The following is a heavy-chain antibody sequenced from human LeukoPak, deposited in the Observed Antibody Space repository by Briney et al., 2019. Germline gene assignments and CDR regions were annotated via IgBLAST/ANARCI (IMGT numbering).Heavy chain of an antibody. CDR3: AKAVGSSGYFSRDAFDI. CDR1: GFTFSSYA. J-gene: IGHJ3*02. V-gene: IGHV3-23*01. CDR2: ISGGGSGT. D-gene: IGHD3-22*01. Sequence: PGGSLRLSYAPSGFTFSSYAMSWVRQAPGKGLEWVAVISGGGSGTYYADSVRGRFTISRENSKNTVYLQMNSLRAEDTAIYYCAKAVGSSGYFSRDAFDIWGQGTMVTVSS.